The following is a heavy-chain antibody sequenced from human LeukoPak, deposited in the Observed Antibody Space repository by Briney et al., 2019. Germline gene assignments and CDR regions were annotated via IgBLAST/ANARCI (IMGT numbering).Heavy chain of an antibody. Sequence: PSGTLSLTCAVYGGSFSGYYWSWIRQPPGKGLEWIGEINHSGSTNYNPSLKSRVTISVDTSKNQFSLKLSSVTAADTAVYYCARATETTAIDYWGQGTLVTVSS. CDR2: INHSGST. D-gene: IGHD1-1*01. V-gene: IGHV4-34*01. CDR1: GGSFSGYY. CDR3: ARATETTAIDY. J-gene: IGHJ4*02.